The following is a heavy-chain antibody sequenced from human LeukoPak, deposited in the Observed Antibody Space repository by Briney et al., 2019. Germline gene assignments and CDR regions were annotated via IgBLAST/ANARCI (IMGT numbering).Heavy chain of an antibody. CDR3: AKDSRGYSYGLLDY. CDR1: GLTFSSYA. Sequence: GGSLRLSCAASGLTFSSYAMNWVRQAPGKGLEWVSAIRGSGDSTFYSDSVKGRFTISRDNSKNTLYLQMNSLRAEDTAVYYCAKDSRGYSYGLLDYWGQGTLVTVSS. V-gene: IGHV3-23*01. CDR2: IRGSGDST. D-gene: IGHD5-18*01. J-gene: IGHJ4*02.